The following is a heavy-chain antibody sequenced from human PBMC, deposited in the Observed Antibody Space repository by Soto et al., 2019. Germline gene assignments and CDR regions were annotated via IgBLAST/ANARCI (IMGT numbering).Heavy chain of an antibody. V-gene: IGHV1-8*01. Sequence: ASVKVSCKASGYTFTSYDINWVRQATGQGLEWMGWMNPNSGNTGYAQKFQGRVTMTRNTSISTAYMELSSLRSEDTAVYYCARGTRYIIWVPYYYYYMDVWGKGTTVTVSS. D-gene: IGHD1-1*01. J-gene: IGHJ6*03. CDR3: ARGTRYIIWVPYYYYYMDV. CDR1: GYTFTSYD. CDR2: MNPNSGNT.